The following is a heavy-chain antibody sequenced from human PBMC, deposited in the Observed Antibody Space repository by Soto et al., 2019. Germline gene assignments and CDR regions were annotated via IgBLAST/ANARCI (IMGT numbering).Heavy chain of an antibody. CDR2: ISGSGGST. Sequence: EVQLLESGGGLVQPGGSLRLSCAASGFTFSSYAMSWVRQAPGKGLEWVSAISGSGGSTYYADSVKGRFTISRDNSKNPLYLQLNSLRAEDTAVYYCAKAITMVRGVITYFAYWGQGTLVTVSS. CDR1: GFTFSSYA. D-gene: IGHD3-10*01. J-gene: IGHJ4*02. CDR3: AKAITMVRGVITYFAY. V-gene: IGHV3-23*01.